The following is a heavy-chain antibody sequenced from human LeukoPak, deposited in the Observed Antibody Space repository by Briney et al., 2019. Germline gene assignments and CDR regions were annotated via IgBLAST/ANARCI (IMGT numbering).Heavy chain of an antibody. CDR2: IRSKAYGGTT. CDR1: GFTFGDYA. D-gene: IGHD2-2*02. J-gene: IGHJ4*02. CDR3: TINIVVVPAAIAIFDY. V-gene: IGHV3-49*03. Sequence: GGSLRLSCTASGFTFGDYAMSWFRQAPGKGLEWVGFIRSKAYGGTTEYAASVKGRFTISRDDSKSIAYLQMNSLKTEDTAVYYCTINIVVVPAAIAIFDYWGQGTLVTVSS.